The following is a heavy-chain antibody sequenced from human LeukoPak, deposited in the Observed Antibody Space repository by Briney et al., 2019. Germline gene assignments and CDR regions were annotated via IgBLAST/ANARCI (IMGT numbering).Heavy chain of an antibody. CDR2: IKSKTDGGTT. Sequence: PGGSLRLSCAASGFTFSNAWMSWVRQAPGKGLEWVGRIKSKTDGGTTDYAAPVKGRFTISRDDSKNTLYLQMNSLKTEDTAVYYGTTAAGEENPFYVDIVATGDYWGQGTLVTVSS. D-gene: IGHD5-12*01. V-gene: IGHV3-15*01. CDR1: GFTFSNAW. CDR3: TTAAGEENPFYVDIVATGDY. J-gene: IGHJ4*02.